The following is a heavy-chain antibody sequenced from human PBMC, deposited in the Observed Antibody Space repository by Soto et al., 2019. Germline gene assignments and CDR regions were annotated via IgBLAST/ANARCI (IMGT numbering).Heavy chain of an antibody. Sequence: EAQLVESGGGLVQPGGSLRLSCEGSGFTFNVFWMHWVRQVPGKGLEWLSRIHGDGANKRYADSVKGRFSISRDNDKNTLFLRMHSLTVEYTAVYYLARTWYDFRSVTSRGGHWYFDLGGRGTLVTVSS. CDR3: ARTWYDFRSVTSRGGHWYFDL. D-gene: IGHD4-17*01. CDR1: GFTFNVFW. V-gene: IGHV3-74*01. J-gene: IGHJ2*01. CDR2: IHGDGANK.